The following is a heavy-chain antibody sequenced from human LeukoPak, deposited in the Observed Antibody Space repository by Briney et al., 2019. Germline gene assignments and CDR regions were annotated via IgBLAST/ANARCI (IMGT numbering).Heavy chain of an antibody. V-gene: IGHV4-59*01. CDR3: AGADYDILTGYYQYYFDY. J-gene: IGHJ4*02. Sequence: PSETLSLTCTVSGGSISSYYWSWIRQPPGKGLEWIGYIYYSGSTNYNPFLKSRVTISVDTSKNQFSLKLSSATAADTAVYYCAGADYDILTGYYQYYFDYWGQGTLVTVSS. D-gene: IGHD3-9*01. CDR1: GGSISSYY. CDR2: IYYSGST.